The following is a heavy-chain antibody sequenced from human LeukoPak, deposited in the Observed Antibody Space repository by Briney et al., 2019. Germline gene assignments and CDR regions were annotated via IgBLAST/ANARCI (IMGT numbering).Heavy chain of an antibody. CDR1: GGSISSYY. Sequence: PSETLSLTCTVSGGSISSYYWSWIRQPPGKGLEWIGYIYYSGSTNYNPSLKSRDTISVDTSKNQFSLKLSSVTAADTAVYYCAREQWLGYFDYWGQGTLVTVSS. CDR3: AREQWLGYFDY. V-gene: IGHV4-59*01. J-gene: IGHJ4*02. D-gene: IGHD6-19*01. CDR2: IYYSGST.